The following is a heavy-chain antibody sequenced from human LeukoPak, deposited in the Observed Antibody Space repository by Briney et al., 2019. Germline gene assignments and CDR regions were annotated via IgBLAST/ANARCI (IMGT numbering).Heavy chain of an antibody. V-gene: IGHV4-34*01. D-gene: IGHD2-8*01. CDR2: INRSGST. CDR3: ARASGVSSYLLPI. CDR1: GGSFSGYY. Sequence: SSETLSLTCAVYGGSFSGYYWSWIRQPPGKGLEWIGEINRSGSTNYNPSLKSRVTISIDTSKNQFSLRLNSVTAADTAVYYCARASGVSSYLLPIWGQGTLVTVS. J-gene: IGHJ4*02.